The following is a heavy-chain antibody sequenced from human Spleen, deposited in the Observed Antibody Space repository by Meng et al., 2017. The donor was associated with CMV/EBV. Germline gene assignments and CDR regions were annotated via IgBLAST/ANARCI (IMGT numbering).Heavy chain of an antibody. V-gene: IGHV3-43*01. D-gene: IGHD2-2*01. CDR2: ISWDGDIT. J-gene: IGHJ4*02. CDR3: AKQGYCSSTTCHANFDY. Sequence: GGSLRLSCAASGFTFTTYCMNWVRQAPGKGLEWVSLISWDGDITYYADSVKGRSTISRDNSKSSLYLQLNSLRTEDTALYYCAKQGYCSSTTCHANFDYWGQGTLVTVSS. CDR1: GFTFTTYC.